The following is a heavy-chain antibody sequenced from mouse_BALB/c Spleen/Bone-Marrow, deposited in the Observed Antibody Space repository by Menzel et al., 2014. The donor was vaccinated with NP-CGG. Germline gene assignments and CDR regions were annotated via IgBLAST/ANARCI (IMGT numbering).Heavy chain of an antibody. Sequence: GAALVQPGASVKMSCKASGYTFTSYWMHWVKQRPGQGLEWIGVIDPSDSYTSYNQKFKGKATLTVDTSSSTAYMQLSSLTSEDSAVYYCTRGDYDWYFDFWGAGTTVTVSS. J-gene: IGHJ1*01. CDR2: IDPSDSYT. CDR3: TRGDYDWYFDF. D-gene: IGHD2-4*01. V-gene: IGHV1S127*01. CDR1: GYTFTSYW.